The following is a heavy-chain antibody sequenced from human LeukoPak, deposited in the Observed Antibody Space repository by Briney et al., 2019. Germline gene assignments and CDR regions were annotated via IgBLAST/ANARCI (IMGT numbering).Heavy chain of an antibody. CDR1: GFTFTTYA. CDR2: ISGSGDAT. V-gene: IGHV3-23*01. Sequence: PGGSLRLSCAASGFTFTTYAMIWVRRAPGKGLEWVSAISGSGDATYYADFVKGRFTISRDNSENTVYLQVNSLRAEDTAVYYCARLSGTSGTTSRVLHYWGQGALVTVSS. CDR3: ARLSGTSGTTSRVLHY. J-gene: IGHJ4*02. D-gene: IGHD1-1*01.